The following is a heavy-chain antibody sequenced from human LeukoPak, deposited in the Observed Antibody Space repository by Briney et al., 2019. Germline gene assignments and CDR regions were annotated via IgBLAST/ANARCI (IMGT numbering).Heavy chain of an antibody. CDR2: IYYSGST. Sequence: PSETLSLTCTVSGGSISSSNYYWGCIRQPPGKGLEWIGTIYYSGSTYYNPSLKARLTISVDMSKNQFSLNVTSVTATDTAVYYCVRHLFGSGYYPDYWGQGTLVTVSS. V-gene: IGHV4-39*01. CDR1: GGSISSSNYY. J-gene: IGHJ4*02. CDR3: VRHLFGSGYYPDY. D-gene: IGHD3-22*01.